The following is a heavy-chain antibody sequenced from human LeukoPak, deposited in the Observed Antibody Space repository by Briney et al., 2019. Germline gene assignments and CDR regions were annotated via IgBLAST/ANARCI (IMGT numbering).Heavy chain of an antibody. CDR2: INHSGST. Sequence: SETLSLTCAVYGGSFSGYYWSWIRQPPGKGLEWIGEINHSGSTNYNPSLKSRVTISVDTSKNQFSLKLSSVTAADTAVYYCARFGSRELLSPKTHFDYWGQGTLVTVSS. CDR1: GGSFSGYY. D-gene: IGHD1-26*01. J-gene: IGHJ4*02. V-gene: IGHV4-34*01. CDR3: ARFGSRELLSPKTHFDY.